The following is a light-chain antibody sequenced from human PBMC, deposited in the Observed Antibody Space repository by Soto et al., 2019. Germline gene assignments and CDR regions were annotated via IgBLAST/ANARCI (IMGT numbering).Light chain of an antibody. V-gene: IGKV3D-15*01. CDR1: QSAGNF. Sequence: EIVMTQSPATLSVSPGETASLSCRASQSAGNFLAWYQQKPGQAPRLLIYYISTRATGIPDRFSGSGSGTDFALTISRLEPEDFAVYYCQEHASIFGQGTRLEIK. CDR2: YIS. CDR3: QEHASI. J-gene: IGKJ5*01.